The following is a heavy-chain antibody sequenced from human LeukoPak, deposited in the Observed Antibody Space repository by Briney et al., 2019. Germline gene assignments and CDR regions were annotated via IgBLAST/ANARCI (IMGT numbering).Heavy chain of an antibody. CDR3: ARDGSSGSRAFDI. D-gene: IGHD6-19*01. J-gene: IGHJ3*02. V-gene: IGHV1-46*01. Sequence: EASVKVSCKASGYTFTSYDINWVRQATGQGLEWMGIINPSGGSTSYAQKFQGRVTMTRDTSTSTVYMELSSLRSEDTAVYYCARDGSSGSRAFDIWGQGTMVTVSS. CDR2: INPSGGST. CDR1: GYTFTSYD.